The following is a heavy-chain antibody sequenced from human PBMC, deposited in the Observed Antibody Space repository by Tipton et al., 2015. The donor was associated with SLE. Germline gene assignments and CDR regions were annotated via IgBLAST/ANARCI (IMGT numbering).Heavy chain of an antibody. D-gene: IGHD3-3*01. Sequence: SLRLSCAASGFTFSSWGMSWVRQAPGKGLECVSVIYGGGGSTYYADSVKGRFTVSRDNSKKTVTLRMNSLRVEDTGLYYCAKVVGWYDFWIEDHWGQGTLVAVSS. J-gene: IGHJ4*02. V-gene: IGHV3-23*03. CDR3: AKVVGWYDFWIEDH. CDR1: GFTFSSWG. CDR2: IYGGGGST.